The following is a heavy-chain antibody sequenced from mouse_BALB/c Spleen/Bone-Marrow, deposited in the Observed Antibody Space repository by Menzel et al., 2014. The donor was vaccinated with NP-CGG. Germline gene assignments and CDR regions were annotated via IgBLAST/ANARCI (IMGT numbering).Heavy chain of an antibody. V-gene: IGHV4-1*02. J-gene: IGHJ1*01. CDR3: AXXXXXXXXXV. CDR2: XNPDSSTI. CDR1: GFDFSRYW. Sequence: EVKLVESGGGLVQPGGSLKLSCAASGFDFSRYWMSWVRQAPGKGLEWIGEXNPDSSTINYTPSLKDKFIISRDNAKNTLYLQMSXXRSEDTALYYCAXXXXXXXXXVXGAGTTVTVSS.